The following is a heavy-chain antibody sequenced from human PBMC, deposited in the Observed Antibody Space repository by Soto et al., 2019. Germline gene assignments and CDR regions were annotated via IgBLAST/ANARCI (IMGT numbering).Heavy chain of an antibody. CDR3: GSRSMSARRYGMDI. D-gene: IGHD6-6*01. CDR2: IYTSGST. Sequence: SETLSPTCTVSGGAISSYDWSWIRQPAGKGLEWIGRIYTSGSTNYNPSLKSRVTMSVDTSKNQVSLELGSLTAGDTAVYYCGSRSMSARRYGMDIWGQGTTVTVSS. J-gene: IGHJ6*02. V-gene: IGHV4-4*07. CDR1: GGAISSYD.